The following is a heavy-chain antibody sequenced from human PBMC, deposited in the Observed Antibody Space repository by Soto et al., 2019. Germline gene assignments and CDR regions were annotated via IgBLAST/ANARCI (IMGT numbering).Heavy chain of an antibody. V-gene: IGHV3-23*01. CDR2: ISGSGGST. Sequence: GGSLRLSCAASGFTFSSYAMSWVRQAPGKGLEWVSAISGSGGSTYYADSVKGRFTISRDNSKNTLYLQMNSLRAEDTAVYYCAKDSYVWGSYRWSYYFDYWGQGTLVTVSS. CDR3: AKDSYVWGSYRWSYYFDY. CDR1: GFTFSSYA. D-gene: IGHD3-16*02. J-gene: IGHJ4*02.